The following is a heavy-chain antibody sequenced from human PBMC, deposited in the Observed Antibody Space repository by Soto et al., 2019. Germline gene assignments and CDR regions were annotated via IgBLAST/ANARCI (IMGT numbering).Heavy chain of an antibody. CDR3: ATGVIWIGYFTVDS. J-gene: IGHJ4*02. V-gene: IGHV1-69*13. CDR2: FIPVYRTL. CDR1: GGSFGNSA. D-gene: IGHD3-3*01. Sequence: SVKVSCKASGGSFGNSAINWVRQTPGQGLEWLGGFIPVYRTLNYAQKFQGRVTITADESTGTAYMTLSSLASDGTAVYYCATGVIWIGYFTVDSWGQGTRVTVSS.